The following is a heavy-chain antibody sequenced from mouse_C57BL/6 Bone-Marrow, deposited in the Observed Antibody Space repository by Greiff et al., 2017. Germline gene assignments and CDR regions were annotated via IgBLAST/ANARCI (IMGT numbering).Heavy chain of an antibody. CDR2: IDPSDSYT. Sequence: VQLQQPGAELVMPGASVKLSCKASGYTFTSYWMHWVKQRPGQGLEWIGDIDPSDSYTNYNQKFKGKSTLTVDKSSSTAYMQLSSLTSEDSAVYYCARSEVYPFAYWGQGTLVTVSA. D-gene: IGHD2-3*01. CDR1: GYTFTSYW. J-gene: IGHJ3*01. V-gene: IGHV1-69*01. CDR3: ARSEVYPFAY.